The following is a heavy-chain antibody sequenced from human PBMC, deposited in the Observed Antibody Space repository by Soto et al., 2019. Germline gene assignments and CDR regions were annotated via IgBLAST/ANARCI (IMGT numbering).Heavy chain of an antibody. J-gene: IGHJ4*02. CDR2: ISGSGIST. CDR1: GFTFSSYA. CDR3: AKSAGSNAYYPNDY. Sequence: PGGSLRLSCAASGFTFSSYAMTWVRQAPGKGLEWVPSISGSGISTYYADSVKGRFTISRDNSKNTLYLQMNSLRAEDAAVYYCAKSAGSNAYYPNDYWGQGTLVTVAS. D-gene: IGHD3-16*01. V-gene: IGHV3-23*01.